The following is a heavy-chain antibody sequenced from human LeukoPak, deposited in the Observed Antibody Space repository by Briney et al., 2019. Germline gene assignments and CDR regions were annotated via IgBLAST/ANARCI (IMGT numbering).Heavy chain of an antibody. D-gene: IGHD3-22*01. V-gene: IGHV1-3*01. J-gene: IGHJ4*02. Sequence: ASVKVSCKASGYTFTSYAMHWVRQAPGQRLEWMGWINAGNGNTKYSQKFQGRVTITRDTSASTAYMELSSLRSDDTAVYYCARDYSYDSSGYYRTGFDYWGQGTLVTVSS. CDR3: ARDYSYDSSGYYRTGFDY. CDR1: GYTFTSYA. CDR2: INAGNGNT.